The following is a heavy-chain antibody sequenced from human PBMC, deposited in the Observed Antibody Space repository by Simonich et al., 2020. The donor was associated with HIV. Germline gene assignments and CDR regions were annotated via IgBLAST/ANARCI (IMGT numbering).Heavy chain of an antibody. J-gene: IGHJ3*02. V-gene: IGHV3-74*01. CDR3: ARDLVGSAFDI. Sequence: EVQLVESGGGLVKPGGSLRLSCAASGFTFSTYWMHWVRQAPGKGLVWVSRVNSDGRSTSYADSVKGRFTISRDNAKNTLYLQMNSLRAEDTAVYYCARDLVGSAFDIWGQGTMVTVSS. D-gene: IGHD2-8*02. CDR1: GFTFSTYW. CDR2: VNSDGRST.